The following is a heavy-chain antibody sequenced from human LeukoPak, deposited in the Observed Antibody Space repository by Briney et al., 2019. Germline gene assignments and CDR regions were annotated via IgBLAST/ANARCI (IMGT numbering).Heavy chain of an antibody. V-gene: IGHV1-69*05. CDR3: AGGPFVGYSGYDYVDY. J-gene: IGHJ4*02. CDR2: IIPIFGTA. Sequence: SVKVSRKASGGTFSSYAISWVRQAPGQGLEWMGGIIPIFGTANYAQKFQGRVTITTDESTSTAYMELSSLRSEDTAVYYCAGGPFVGYSGYDYVDYWGQGTLVTVSS. D-gene: IGHD5-12*01. CDR1: GGTFSSYA.